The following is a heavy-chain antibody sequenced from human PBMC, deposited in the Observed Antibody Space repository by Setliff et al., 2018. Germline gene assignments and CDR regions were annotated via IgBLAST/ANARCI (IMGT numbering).Heavy chain of an antibody. CDR2: IYYSGST. V-gene: IGHV4-39*07. J-gene: IGHJ5*02. CDR3: ARDPVKQLVNWLDP. D-gene: IGHD3-10*01. CDR1: GGSMSSSGYY. Sequence: TSETLSLTCTVFGGSMSSSGYYWAWIRQSPGKGLEWIGSIYYSGSTYYNPSLKRRATISLDTSKNQFSLKLNSVTAADTAVYYCARDPVKQLVNWLDPWGQGTLVTVSS.